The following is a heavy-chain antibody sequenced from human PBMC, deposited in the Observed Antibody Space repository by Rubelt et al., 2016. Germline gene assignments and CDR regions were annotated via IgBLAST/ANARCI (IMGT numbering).Heavy chain of an antibody. D-gene: IGHD2-15*01. CDR2: IYYGGST. Sequence: VSSYYLTWIRQPPGKGLEYIGYIYYGGSTNYNPSLKSRVTISVDTSKNQFSLKLSSVTAADTAVYYCARDSGGGYYYYCNGMDVWGQGTTVTVSS. CDR3: ARDSGGGYYYYCNGMDV. V-gene: IGHV4-59*02. J-gene: IGHJ6*02. CDR1: VSSYY.